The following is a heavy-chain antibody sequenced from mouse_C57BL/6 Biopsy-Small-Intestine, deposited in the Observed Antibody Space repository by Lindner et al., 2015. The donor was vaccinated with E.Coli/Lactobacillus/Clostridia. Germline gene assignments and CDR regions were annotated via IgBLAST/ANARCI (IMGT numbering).Heavy chain of an antibody. J-gene: IGHJ3*01. V-gene: IGHV1-14*01. CDR1: GYTFTNYI. D-gene: IGHD3-1*01. Sequence: VQLQESGPELVKPGASVKISCKASGYTFTNYIMNWVKQKPGQGLEWIGYINPYNDGTKYNEKFKGKATLTSDKSSSTAYMELSSLTSEDSAAYYCARWGYEGWIAYWGQGTLVTVSA. CDR2: INPYNDGT. CDR3: ARWGYEGWIAY.